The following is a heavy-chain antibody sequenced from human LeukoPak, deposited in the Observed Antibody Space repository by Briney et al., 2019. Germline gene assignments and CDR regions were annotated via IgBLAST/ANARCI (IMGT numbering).Heavy chain of an antibody. J-gene: IGHJ5*02. CDR3: ARTNNWKDWFDP. CDR1: GGSISSYY. CDR2: IYYSGST. V-gene: IGHV4-59*01. Sequence: SETLSLTCTVSGGSISSYYWSWIRQPPGKGLEWIGYIYYSGSTNYNPSLKSGVTISVDTSKNQFSLKLSSVTAADTAVYYCARTNNWKDWFDPWGQGTLVTVSS. D-gene: IGHD1-20*01.